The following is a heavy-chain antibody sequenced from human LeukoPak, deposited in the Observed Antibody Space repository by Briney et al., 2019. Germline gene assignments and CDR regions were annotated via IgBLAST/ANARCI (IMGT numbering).Heavy chain of an antibody. J-gene: IGHJ2*01. CDR1: GVSISTYY. CDR2: IYYTGST. V-gene: IGHV4-59*08. CDR3: ARREDFWYFDL. Sequence: KPSETLSLTCTISGVSISTYYWSWIRQPPGKGLEWIGYIYYTGSTTYTPSLKSRVTISVETSKNHFSLKLISVTAADTAVYFCARREDFWYFDLWGRGTLVTVSS.